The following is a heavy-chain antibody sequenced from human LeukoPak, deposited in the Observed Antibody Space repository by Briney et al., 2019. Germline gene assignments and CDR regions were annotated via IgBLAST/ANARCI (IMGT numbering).Heavy chain of an antibody. J-gene: IGHJ6*04. D-gene: IGHD4-17*01. V-gene: IGHV1-18*04. CDR1: GYTFTSYG. Sequence: ASVKVSCKTSGYTFTSYGINWVRQAPGQGIKWIVWISAYNDNTNYAQKLQGKITITTDTSTSTAYMELRSLISTDTAVYYCATDGYGDYSPGPRYYYYGMEVWGKGTTVTVSS. CDR3: ATDGYGDYSPGPRYYYYGMEV. CDR2: ISAYNDNT.